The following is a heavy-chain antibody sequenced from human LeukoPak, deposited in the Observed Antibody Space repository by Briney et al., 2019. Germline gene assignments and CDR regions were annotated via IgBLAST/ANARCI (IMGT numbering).Heavy chain of an antibody. CDR3: ARGRFYYYDSSGYSFDY. CDR2: ISSSSSTI. CDR1: GFTFSSYS. D-gene: IGHD3-22*01. V-gene: IGHV3-48*01. J-gene: IGHJ4*02. Sequence: PGGSLRLSCAASGFTFSSYSMIWVRQAPGKGLEWVSYISSSSSTIYYADSVKGRFTISRDNAKNSLYLQMNSLRAEDTAVYYCARGRFYYYDSSGYSFDYWGQGTLVTVSS.